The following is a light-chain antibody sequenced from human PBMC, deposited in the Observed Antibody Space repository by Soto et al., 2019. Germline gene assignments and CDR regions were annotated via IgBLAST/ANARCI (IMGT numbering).Light chain of an antibody. J-gene: IGLJ1*01. CDR2: EVS. CDR1: SSDIGGYDF. CDR3: SSYTISSTTV. V-gene: IGLV2-14*01. Sequence: QSALTQPASVSGSPGQSLTISCTGTSSDIGGYDFVSWYRQQPGKAPKLLIYEVSHRPSGVSSRFSASKSGNTASLTISGLQAEDEGDYYCSSYTISSTTVFGTGTKLPVL.